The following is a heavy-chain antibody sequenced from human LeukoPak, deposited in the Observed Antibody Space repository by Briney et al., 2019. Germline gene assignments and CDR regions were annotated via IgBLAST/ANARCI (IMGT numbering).Heavy chain of an antibody. CDR1: GFTFSSYG. CDR3: ARVRIVVVPAAITGAFDI. Sequence: GRSLRLSCAASGFTFSSYGMHWVRQAPGKGLEWVAVIWYDGSNKYYADSVKGRFTISRDNAKNSLYLQMNSLRAEDTAVYYCARVRIVVVPAAITGAFDIWGQGTMVTVSS. J-gene: IGHJ3*02. V-gene: IGHV3-33*01. D-gene: IGHD2-2*02. CDR2: IWYDGSNK.